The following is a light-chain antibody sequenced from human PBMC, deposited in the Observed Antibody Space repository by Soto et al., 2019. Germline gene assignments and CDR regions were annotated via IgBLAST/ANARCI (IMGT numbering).Light chain of an antibody. CDR3: QQYNSDSV. CDR1: QTISGW. Sequence: DIQMTQSPSTLSAFVGDRVTITCRASQTISGWLAWYQQKPGKAPHLLIYRTSSLESGVPSRFGGSGSGTECPLTIDNLQPDDFATYYCQQYNSDSVFGQGTKLEMK. CDR2: RTS. J-gene: IGKJ2*01. V-gene: IGKV1-5*03.